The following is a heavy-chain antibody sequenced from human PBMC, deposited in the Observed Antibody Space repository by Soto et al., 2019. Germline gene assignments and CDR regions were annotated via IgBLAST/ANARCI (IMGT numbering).Heavy chain of an antibody. D-gene: IGHD1-1*01. CDR2: IDSGGSRT. CDR1: AFTFVSHT. CDR3: TREVQPGVRREYDY. V-gene: IGHV3-21*01. J-gene: IGHJ4*02. Sequence: EAHLVESGGGLVKPGGSLRLSCEASAFTFVSHTMNWVRQAPGKGLEWVSSIDSGGSRTFYADTVKGRFTISIDNAKNSLFLQMNSLRAEDTAVYFCTREVQPGVRREYDYWGQGTLVTVSS.